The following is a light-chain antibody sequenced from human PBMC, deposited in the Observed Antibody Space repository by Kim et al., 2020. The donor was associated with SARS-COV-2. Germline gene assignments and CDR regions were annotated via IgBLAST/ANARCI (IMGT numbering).Light chain of an antibody. Sequence: QSALTQPVSVSGSPGQSITISCTGSSGDIGGYDFVSWYQQFPGKAPKLMIYGVTNRPSGVSSRFSGSKSGNTASLIISGLQAEDEADYYCSSYTSSTTLVFGGGTK. J-gene: IGLJ2*01. V-gene: IGLV2-14*03. CDR2: GVT. CDR1: SGDIGGYDF. CDR3: SSYTSSTTLV.